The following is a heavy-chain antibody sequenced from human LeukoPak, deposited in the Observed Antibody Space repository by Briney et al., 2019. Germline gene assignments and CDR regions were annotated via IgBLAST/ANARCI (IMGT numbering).Heavy chain of an antibody. CDR3: VKGPGDYDDAFDI. CDR2: ISSNGGST. V-gene: IGHV3-64D*09. Sequence: PGGSLRLSCSVSGFTFSSYAMHWVRQAPGKGLEYVSAISSNGGSTYYADSVKGRFTISRDNSKNTLYLQMSSLRAEDTAVYYCVKGPGDYDDAFDIWGQGTMVTVSS. J-gene: IGHJ3*02. D-gene: IGHD4-17*01. CDR1: GFTFSSYA.